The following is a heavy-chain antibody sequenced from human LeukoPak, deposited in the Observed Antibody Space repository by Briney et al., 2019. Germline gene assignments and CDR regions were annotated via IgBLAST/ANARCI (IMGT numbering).Heavy chain of an antibody. Sequence: ASVKVSCKASGGTFSSYAISWVRQAPGQGLEWMGGIIPIFGTANYAQKFQGRVTITADESTSTAYMELSSLRSEDTAVYYCAREALAARLKFDYWGQGTLVTVSS. CDR1: GGTFSSYA. CDR2: IIPIFGTA. V-gene: IGHV1-69*13. D-gene: IGHD6-6*01. CDR3: AREALAARLKFDY. J-gene: IGHJ4*02.